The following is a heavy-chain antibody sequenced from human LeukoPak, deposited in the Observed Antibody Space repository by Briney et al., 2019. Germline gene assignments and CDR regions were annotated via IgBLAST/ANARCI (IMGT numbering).Heavy chain of an antibody. J-gene: IGHJ4*02. CDR1: GFTFSDYY. Sequence: LRLSCAASGFTFSDYYMSWIRQAPGKGLEWIGYIYYSGSTYYNPSLKSRVTISVDTSKNQFSLKLSSVTAADTAVYYCARGGYSHFDYWGQGTLVTVSS. CDR3: ARGGYSHFDY. CDR2: IYYSGST. V-gene: IGHV4-31*02. D-gene: IGHD5-18*01.